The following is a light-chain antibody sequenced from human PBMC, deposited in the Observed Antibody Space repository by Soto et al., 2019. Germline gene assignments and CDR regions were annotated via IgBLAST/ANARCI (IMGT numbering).Light chain of an antibody. CDR1: SSDVGGYKY. J-gene: IGLJ2*01. Sequence: QSVLTQPASVSGSPGQSITISCTGTSSDVGGYKYVSWYQQYPGKAPKLMIYEVSNRPSGGSNRFSGSKSGNTASLTISGLQADDEADYYCTAYTSSSSVLFGGGTQLTVL. V-gene: IGLV2-14*01. CDR3: TAYTSSSSVL. CDR2: EVS.